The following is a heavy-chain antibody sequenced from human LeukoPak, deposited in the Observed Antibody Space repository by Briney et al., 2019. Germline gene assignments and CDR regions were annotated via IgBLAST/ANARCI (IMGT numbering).Heavy chain of an antibody. D-gene: IGHD2-2*01. Sequence: PGGSVRLSCAASGFVFDDNAMHWVRQAPGKGLEWVSGISWNSATISYADSVKGRFTISRDNAKNSLYLQMNSLRAGDTAVYYCVRGDGHLLSSFVDYWGQGTLVTVSS. V-gene: IGHV3-9*01. CDR3: VRGDGHLLSSFVDY. CDR1: GFVFDDNA. J-gene: IGHJ4*02. CDR2: ISWNSATI.